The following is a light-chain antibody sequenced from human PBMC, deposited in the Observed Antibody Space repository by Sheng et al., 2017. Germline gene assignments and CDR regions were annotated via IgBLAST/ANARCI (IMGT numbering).Light chain of an antibody. Sequence: AIQLTQSPSSLPASVGDRVTISCRASQGISSSLAWYQQRPGAAPKLLIHATSVVQSGVPSRFSGSGSGTDFTLTIRSLQPEDFATYYCQKYNSALRTFGPGTKVEIK. CDR3: QKYNSALRT. V-gene: IGKV1-13*02. CDR1: QGISSS. J-gene: IGKJ3*01. CDR2: ATS.